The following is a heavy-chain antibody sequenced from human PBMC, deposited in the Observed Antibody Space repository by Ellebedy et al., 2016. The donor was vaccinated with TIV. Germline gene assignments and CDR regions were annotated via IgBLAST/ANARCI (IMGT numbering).Heavy chain of an antibody. V-gene: IGHV1-18*01. CDR1: GYAFASYS. CDR2: ISAYTGDT. D-gene: IGHD5-12*01. CDR3: TRGMVQGMVARYLWFDY. J-gene: IGHJ4*02. Sequence: ASVKVSCKASGYAFASYSLSWVRQAPGQGLEWMGWISAYTGDTKFAQKFQGRVTMTTDTSTSTAYMELRSLRSDDTAVYYCTRGMVQGMVARYLWFDYWGQGTLVTVSS.